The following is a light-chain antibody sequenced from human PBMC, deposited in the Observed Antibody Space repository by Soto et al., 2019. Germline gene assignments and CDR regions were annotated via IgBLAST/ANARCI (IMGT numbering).Light chain of an antibody. J-gene: IGKJ5*01. V-gene: IGKV3-11*01. CDR2: DAS. CDR3: QQRSNWIT. CDR1: QSVSTY. Sequence: EIVLTQSPATLSLSPGERATLSCRASQSVSTYLGWYQQKPGQAPRLLIYDASNRATGIPARFSGSGSGTDFTLTISSLEPEDFAVYYCQQRSNWITFGQGPRLEIK.